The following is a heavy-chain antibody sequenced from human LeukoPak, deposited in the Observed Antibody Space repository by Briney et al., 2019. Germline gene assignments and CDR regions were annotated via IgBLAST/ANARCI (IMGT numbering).Heavy chain of an antibody. CDR2: FDPEDGET. CDR3: ATDRHYYDSSGYYLFNFDY. V-gene: IGHV1-24*01. J-gene: IGHJ4*02. Sequence: ASVKVSCKVSTYTLTELSMHWVRQAPGKGLEWMGGFDPEDGETIYAQKFQGRVTMTEDTSTDTAYMELSSLRSEDTAVYYCATDRHYYDSSGYYLFNFDYWGQGTLVTVSS. CDR1: TYTLTELS. D-gene: IGHD3-22*01.